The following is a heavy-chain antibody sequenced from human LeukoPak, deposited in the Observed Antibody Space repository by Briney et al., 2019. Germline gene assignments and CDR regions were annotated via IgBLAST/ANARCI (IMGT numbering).Heavy chain of an antibody. Sequence: SETLSLTCTVSGGSISSSSYYWGWIRQPPGKGLEWIGSIYYSGSTYYNPSLESRVTISVGTSKNQFSLKLSSVTAADTAVYYCARRRRKRELLFTRGEKYFDYWGQGTLVTVSS. J-gene: IGHJ4*02. V-gene: IGHV4-39*01. CDR3: ARRRRKRELLFTRGEKYFDY. CDR2: IYYSGST. D-gene: IGHD1-26*01. CDR1: GGSISSSSYY.